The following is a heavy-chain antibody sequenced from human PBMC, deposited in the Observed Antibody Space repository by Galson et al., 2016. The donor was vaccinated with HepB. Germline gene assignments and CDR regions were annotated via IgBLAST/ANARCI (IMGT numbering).Heavy chain of an antibody. D-gene: IGHD1-1*01. CDR3: ARRTGNGFDV. V-gene: IGHV6-1*01. CDR1: GDSVSSNSAT. J-gene: IGHJ6*02. Sequence: CAISGDSVSSNSATWNWIRLSPSRGLEWLGRTYYRSRWYSDYALSVKSRITINADTSKRQFSLRLNSVTPEDTAVYYCARRTGNGFDVWGQGTTVTVSS. CDR2: TYYRSRWYS.